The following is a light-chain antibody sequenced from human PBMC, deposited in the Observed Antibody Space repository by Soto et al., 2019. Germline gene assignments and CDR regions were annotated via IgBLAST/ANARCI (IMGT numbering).Light chain of an antibody. CDR2: DNN. Sequence: QPVLTQPPSVSAAPGQTVTISCSGSSSNIGNYDVSWYQQFPGTAPKLLIYDNNERPSGIPDRFSGSKSGMSATLXITGLQTGDEAVYYCGTWDNSLSVSYVFGTGTKLTVL. CDR1: SSNIGNYD. J-gene: IGLJ1*01. V-gene: IGLV1-51*01. CDR3: GTWDNSLSVSYV.